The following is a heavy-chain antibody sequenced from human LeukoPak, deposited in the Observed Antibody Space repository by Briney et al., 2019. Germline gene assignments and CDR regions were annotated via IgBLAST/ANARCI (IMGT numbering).Heavy chain of an antibody. V-gene: IGHV3-74*01. J-gene: IGHJ3*02. D-gene: IGHD3-10*01. CDR3: ARDLAYDYYGSGSYLNAFDI. CDR1: GFTFSSFW. CDR2: INSDGTRP. Sequence: AGGSLRLSCAASGFTFSSFWMHWVRQAPGKGLVWVSRINSDGTRPNYADSVKGRFTISRDNAKNSLYLQMNSLRAEDTAVYYCARDLAYDYYGSGSYLNAFDIWGQGTMVTVSS.